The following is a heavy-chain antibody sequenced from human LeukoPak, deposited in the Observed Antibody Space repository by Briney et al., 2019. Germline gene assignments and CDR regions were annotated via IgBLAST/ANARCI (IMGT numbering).Heavy chain of an antibody. CDR1: GGSISNYY. CDR2: IYYSGNT. J-gene: IGHJ6*03. V-gene: IGHV4-59*12. Sequence: SETLSLTCTVSGGSISNYYWSCIRQPPGKGLEWIGYIYYSGNTNYNPSLKSRVAKSVDTSKNQFSLKLSSVTAADTAVYYCASRLTYYYYYMDVWGKGTTVTISS. D-gene: IGHD3-16*01. CDR3: ASRLTYYYYYMDV.